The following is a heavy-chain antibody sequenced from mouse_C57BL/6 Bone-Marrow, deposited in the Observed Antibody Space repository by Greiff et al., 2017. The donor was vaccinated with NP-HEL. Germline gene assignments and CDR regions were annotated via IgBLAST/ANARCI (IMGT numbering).Heavy chain of an antibody. V-gene: IGHV3-6*01. J-gene: IGHJ1*03. CDR3: ARVLRPWYFDV. CDR1: GYSITSGYY. CDR2: ISYDGSN. D-gene: IGHD1-2*01. Sequence: DVQLQESGPGLVKPSQSLSLTCSVTGYSITSGYYWNWIRQFPGNKLEWMGYISYDGSNNYNPSLKNRISITRDTSKNQFFLKLNSVTTEDTATYYCARVLRPWYFDVWGTGTTVTVSS.